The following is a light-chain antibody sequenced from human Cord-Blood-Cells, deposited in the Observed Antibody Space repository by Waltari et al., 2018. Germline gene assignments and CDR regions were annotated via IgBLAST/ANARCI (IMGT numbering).Light chain of an antibody. CDR2: DVS. J-gene: IGLJ2*01. Sequence: QSALTQPASVSGSPGQSITISCTGTSSDVGGHNYVSWYQQHPGKAPQLMIYDVSNRPSGVSNRFSGSKSGNTASLTISGLQAEDEADYYCSSYTSSSRFGGGTKLTVL. CDR3: SSYTSSSR. CDR1: SSDVGGHNY. V-gene: IGLV2-14*01.